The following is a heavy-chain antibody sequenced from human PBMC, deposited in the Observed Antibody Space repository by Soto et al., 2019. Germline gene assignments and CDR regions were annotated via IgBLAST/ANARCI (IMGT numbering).Heavy chain of an antibody. Sequence: SETLPLTCIVSGGSITRNNHYWGWIRQSPGKGLEWIGSILYSGSTNYNPSLKSRVTLSVETSKNQFSLKMSSVTAADTAVYYCARLGSSGWYQGSYFDYWGQGTLVTVSS. D-gene: IGHD6-19*01. V-gene: IGHV4-39*01. CDR1: GGSITRNNHY. CDR2: ILYSGST. CDR3: ARLGSSGWYQGSYFDY. J-gene: IGHJ4*02.